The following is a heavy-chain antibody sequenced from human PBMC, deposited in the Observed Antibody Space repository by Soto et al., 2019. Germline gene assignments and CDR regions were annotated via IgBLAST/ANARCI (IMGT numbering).Heavy chain of an antibody. Sequence: EVQLLESGGGLVQPGGSLGPSCEASGFTLSSFTMTWFRQAPGKGLEWFPSISGSGGSTYYADSVKGRFTISRDNSKNTLYLQMSSLRAEDTAVYYCAKERAVAVWGQGTLVTVSS. CDR2: ISGSGGST. CDR3: AKERAVAV. V-gene: IGHV3-23*01. CDR1: GFTLSSFT. D-gene: IGHD6-19*01. J-gene: IGHJ4*02.